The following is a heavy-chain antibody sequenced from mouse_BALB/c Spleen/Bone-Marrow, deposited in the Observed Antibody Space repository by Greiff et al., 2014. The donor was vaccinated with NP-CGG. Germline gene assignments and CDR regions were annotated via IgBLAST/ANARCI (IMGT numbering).Heavy chain of an antibody. J-gene: IGHJ3*01. D-gene: IGHD2-4*01. CDR1: GFSLTDYG. CDR3: ARHWDYDYGFAY. V-gene: IGHV2-6-5*01. CDR2: LWGGGTT. Sequence: VQLQQSGPGLVAPPQSLSITCTVSGFSLTDYGVSWIRQPPGKGLEWLGVLWGGGTTYYNSTLKSRLSISRDNSKGQVFLKMNSLQTDDTAIYYCARHWDYDYGFAYWGQGTLVTVSA.